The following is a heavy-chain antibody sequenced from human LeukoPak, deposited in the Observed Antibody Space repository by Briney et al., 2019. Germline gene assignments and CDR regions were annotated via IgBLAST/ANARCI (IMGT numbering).Heavy chain of an antibody. D-gene: IGHD2-2*01. J-gene: IGHJ4*02. Sequence: GGSLRLSCAASGFTFSSYGMHWVRQAPGKGLEWVAVISYDGSNKYHADSVKGRFTISRDNSKNTLYLQMNSLRAEYTAVYYCAKATGDIVVVPAASDYWGQGTLVTVSS. V-gene: IGHV3-30*18. CDR1: GFTFSSYG. CDR3: AKATGDIVVVPAASDY. CDR2: ISYDGSNK.